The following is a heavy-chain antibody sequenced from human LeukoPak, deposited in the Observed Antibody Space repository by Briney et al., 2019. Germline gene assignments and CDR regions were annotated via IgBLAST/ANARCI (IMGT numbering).Heavy chain of an antibody. J-gene: IGHJ5*02. CDR2: ISNDGSNK. D-gene: IGHD3-10*01. CDR1: GFTSTTYG. CDR3: AGKPYGLGSYYNNWFDP. Sequence: GRSLRLSCAASGFTSTTYGMHWVRQAPGKGLEWVAVISNDGSNKYYADSVKGRFTISRDNSKNTVYLQMDSLRADDTAVYYCAGKPYGLGSYYNNWFDPWGQGPLVTVSS. V-gene: IGHV3-30*03.